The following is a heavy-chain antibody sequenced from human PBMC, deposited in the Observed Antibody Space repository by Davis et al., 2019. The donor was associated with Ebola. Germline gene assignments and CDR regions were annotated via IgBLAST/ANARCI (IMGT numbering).Heavy chain of an antibody. D-gene: IGHD3-16*01. Sequence: GESLKISCAASGFTFSNAWMNWVRQAPGKGLEWVGRIKSKTDGGTTDYAAPVKGRFTISRDDSKNTAYLQMNSLKTEDTAMYYCTGTFTFGGVIANDYWGQGTLVTVSS. V-gene: IGHV3-15*07. J-gene: IGHJ4*02. CDR2: IKSKTDGGTT. CDR1: GFTFSNAW. CDR3: TGTFTFGGVIANDY.